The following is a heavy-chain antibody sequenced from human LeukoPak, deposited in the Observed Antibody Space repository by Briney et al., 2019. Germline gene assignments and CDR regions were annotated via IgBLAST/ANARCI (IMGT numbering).Heavy chain of an antibody. J-gene: IGHJ5*02. CDR1: GFTFSSYA. CDR3: AKGVSSSWYNWFDP. CDR2: ISGSGGST. Sequence: GRSLRLSCAAPGFTFSSYAMHWVRQAPGKGLEWVAAISGSGGSTYYADSVKGRFTISRDNSKNTLYLQMNSLRAEDTAVYYCAKGVSSSWYNWFDPWGQGTLVTVSS. D-gene: IGHD6-13*01. V-gene: IGHV3-23*01.